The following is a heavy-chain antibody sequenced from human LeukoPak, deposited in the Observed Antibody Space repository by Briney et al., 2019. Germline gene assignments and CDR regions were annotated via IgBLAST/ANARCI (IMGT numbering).Heavy chain of an antibody. J-gene: IGHJ4*02. D-gene: IGHD3-9*01. CDR2: ISGNGAST. CDR1: GFTFSSYA. V-gene: IGHV3-23*01. Sequence: GGSLRLSCAASGFTFSSYAMSWVRQAPGKGLEWVSTISGNGASTYYADSVRGRFTISRGNSKNTLYLQMNSLRAEDTAVYYCARDPGYAIYYFDYWGQGTLATVSS. CDR3: ARDPGYAIYYFDY.